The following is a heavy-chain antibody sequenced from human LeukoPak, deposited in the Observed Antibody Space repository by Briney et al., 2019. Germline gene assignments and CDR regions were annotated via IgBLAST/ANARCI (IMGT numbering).Heavy chain of an antibody. Sequence: ASVKVSCKAPGYTFTGYYMHWVRQAPGQGLEWMGRINPNSGGTNYAQKFQGRVTMTRDTSISTAYMELSRLRSDDTAVYYCARGGYSGSYNGPDAFDIWSQGTKVFVSS. CDR1: GYTFTGYY. J-gene: IGHJ3*02. D-gene: IGHD1-26*01. V-gene: IGHV1-2*06. CDR3: ARGGYSGSYNGPDAFDI. CDR2: INPNSGGT.